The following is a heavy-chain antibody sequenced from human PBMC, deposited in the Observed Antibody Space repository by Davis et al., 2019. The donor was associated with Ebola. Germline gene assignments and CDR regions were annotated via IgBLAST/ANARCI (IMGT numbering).Heavy chain of an antibody. Sequence: GGSLRLSCAASGFTFDDYAMHWVRQAPGKGLEWVSGISWNSGNIGYADSVKGRFTISGDNAKNSLYLQMNSLRTDDTALYHCAKDRCSGGSCHFDYWGQGTLVTVSS. CDR3: AKDRCSGGSCHFDY. CDR2: ISWNSGNI. J-gene: IGHJ4*02. D-gene: IGHD2-15*01. V-gene: IGHV3-9*01. CDR1: GFTFDDYA.